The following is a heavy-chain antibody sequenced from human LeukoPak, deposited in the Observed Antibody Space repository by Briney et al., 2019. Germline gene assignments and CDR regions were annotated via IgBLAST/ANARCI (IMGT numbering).Heavy chain of an antibody. Sequence: SETLSLTCTVAGGSISSYYWSWIRQPPGKGLEWIGYIYYSGSTNYNPSLKSRVTISEDTSKNQFSLKLSSVTAADTAVYYCATDMSGRIDYWGQGTLVTVSS. CDR1: GGSISSYY. J-gene: IGHJ4*02. V-gene: IGHV4-59*01. D-gene: IGHD2-8*02. CDR3: ATDMSGRIDY. CDR2: IYYSGST.